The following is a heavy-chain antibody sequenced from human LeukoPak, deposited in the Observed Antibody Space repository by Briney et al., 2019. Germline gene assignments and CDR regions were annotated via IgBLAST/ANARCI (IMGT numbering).Heavy chain of an antibody. Sequence: SETLSLTCTVSGGSVASSSYYWGWIRQPPGKGLEWIASIYYSGTTYYNPSLKSRFTISVDTSKNQFSLNLNSVTAADTAVYYCARRSDSWYFFDYWGQGTLVTVSS. V-gene: IGHV4-39*01. CDR2: IYYSGTT. J-gene: IGHJ4*02. CDR1: GGSVASSSYY. D-gene: IGHD6-13*01. CDR3: ARRSDSWYFFDY.